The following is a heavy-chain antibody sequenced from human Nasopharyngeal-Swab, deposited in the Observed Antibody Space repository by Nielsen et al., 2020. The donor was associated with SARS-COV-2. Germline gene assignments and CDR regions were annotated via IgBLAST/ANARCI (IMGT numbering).Heavy chain of an antibody. J-gene: IGHJ3*02. V-gene: IGHV1-58*01. Sequence: SVKVSCKASGFTFTSSAVQWVRQARGQRLEWIGWIVVGSGNTNYAQKFQESVTITRDMSTSTAYMELSSLRSEDTAVYYCAAPDCSSTGCYDAFDIWGQGTMVTVSS. CDR2: IVVGSGNT. D-gene: IGHD2-2*01. CDR3: AAPDCSSTGCYDAFDI. CDR1: GFTFTSSA.